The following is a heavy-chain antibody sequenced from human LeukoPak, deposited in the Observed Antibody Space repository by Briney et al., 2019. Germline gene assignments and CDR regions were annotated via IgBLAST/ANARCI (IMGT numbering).Heavy chain of an antibody. V-gene: IGHV3-48*02. CDR1: GFTFSSYS. CDR3: ARDGLMDGIVVVPAGFDY. D-gene: IGHD2-2*01. CDR2: ISSSSSTI. Sequence: GGSLRLSCAASGFTFSSYSMNWVRQAPGKGLEWVSYISSSSSTIYYADSVKGRFTISRDNAKNSLYLQMNSLRDEDTAVYYCARDGLMDGIVVVPAGFDYWGQGTLVTVSS. J-gene: IGHJ4*02.